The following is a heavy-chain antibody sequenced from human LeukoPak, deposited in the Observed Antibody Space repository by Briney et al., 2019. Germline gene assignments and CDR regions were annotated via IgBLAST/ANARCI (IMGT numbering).Heavy chain of an antibody. J-gene: IGHJ5*02. CDR3: ARGYSSSPNWFDP. CDR2: ISGDGAGT. CDR1: GFTFDDYA. V-gene: IGHV3-43*02. D-gene: IGHD6-13*01. Sequence: PGGSLRLSCAASGFTFDDYAMHWVRQAPGTGLAWVSLISGDGAGTYYADSVKGRFTISRDNAKNSLYLQMNSLRAEDTAVYYCARGYSSSPNWFDPWGQGTLVTVSS.